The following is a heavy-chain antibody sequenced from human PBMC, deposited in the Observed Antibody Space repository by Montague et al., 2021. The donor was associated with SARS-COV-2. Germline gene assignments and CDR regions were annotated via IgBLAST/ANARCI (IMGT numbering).Heavy chain of an antibody. CDR2: IYYSGST. V-gene: IGHV4-39*07. D-gene: IGHD6-13*01. Sequence: SETLSLTCTVSGGSISSSSYYWGWIRQPPGKGLEWIGSIYYSGSTYYNPSLKSRVTISVDTSKSQFSLKLSFVTAADTAVYYCARVGRQQLVRLSGMDVWGQGTTVTVSS. J-gene: IGHJ6*02. CDR1: GGSISSSSYY. CDR3: ARVGRQQLVRLSGMDV.